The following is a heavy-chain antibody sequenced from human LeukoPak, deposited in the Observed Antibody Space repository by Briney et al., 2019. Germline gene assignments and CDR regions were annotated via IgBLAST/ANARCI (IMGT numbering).Heavy chain of an antibody. CDR1: GGTFSSYA. V-gene: IGHV1-69*01. CDR3: ARERHSGYDSWFR. Sequence: ASVKVSCKASGGTFSSYAISWVRQAPGQGLEWMGGIIPIFGTANYAQKFQGRVTITADESTSTAYMELSSLRSEDTAVYYCARERHSGYDSWFRWGQGTLVTVSS. D-gene: IGHD5-12*01. J-gene: IGHJ4*02. CDR2: IIPIFGTA.